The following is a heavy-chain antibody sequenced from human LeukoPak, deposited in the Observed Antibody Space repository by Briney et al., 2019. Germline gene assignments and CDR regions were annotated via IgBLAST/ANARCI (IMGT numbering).Heavy chain of an antibody. V-gene: IGHV4-38-2*02. J-gene: IGHJ4*02. Sequence: SETLSLTCTVSGYSISSGYYWGWIRQPPGKGPEWIGSIYHSGSTYYNPSLKSRVTISVDTSKNQFSLKLSSVTAADTAVYYCAREFLVPGGNYYDSSGYLWGQGTLVTVSS. CDR1: GYSISSGYY. CDR2: IYHSGST. D-gene: IGHD3-22*01. CDR3: AREFLVPGGNYYDSSGYL.